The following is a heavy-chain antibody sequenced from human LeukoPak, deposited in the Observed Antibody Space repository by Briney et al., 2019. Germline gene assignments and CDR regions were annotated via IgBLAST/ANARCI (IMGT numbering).Heavy chain of an antibody. CDR3: ATQVPIKLRFLEWSPRDAFDI. J-gene: IGHJ3*02. D-gene: IGHD3-3*01. CDR1: GYTLTELS. V-gene: IGHV1-24*01. Sequence: ASVKVSCKVSGYTLTELSMHWVRQAPGKGLEWMGGFDPEDGETIYAQKFQGRVTMTEDTSTDTAYMELSSLRSEDTAVYYCATQVPIKLRFLEWSPRDAFDIWGQGTMVTVSS. CDR2: FDPEDGET.